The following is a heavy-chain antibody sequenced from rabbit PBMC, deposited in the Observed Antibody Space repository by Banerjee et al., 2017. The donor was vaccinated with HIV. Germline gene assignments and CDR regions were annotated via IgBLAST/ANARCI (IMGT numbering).Heavy chain of an antibody. V-gene: IGHV1S40*01. Sequence: QSLEESGGDLVKPGASLTLTCTASGFSFSGSYWIWWVRQAPGKGLEWIACIYAGSSGRTWYASWAKGRFTISKASWTTVTLQMTSLTAADTASYFCARDLAGVIGWNFNLWGPGTLVTVS. CDR3: ARDLAGVIGWNFNL. J-gene: IGHJ4*01. CDR1: GFSFSGSYW. CDR2: IYAGSSGRT. D-gene: IGHD4-1*01.